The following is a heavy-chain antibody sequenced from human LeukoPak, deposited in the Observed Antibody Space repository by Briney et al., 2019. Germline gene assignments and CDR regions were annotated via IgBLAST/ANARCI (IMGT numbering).Heavy chain of an antibody. CDR2: ISYDGSNK. CDR1: GFTFSSYA. CDR3: TALPLGTYYYDSSGYNSASVL. V-gene: IGHV3-30-3*01. D-gene: IGHD3-22*01. J-gene: IGHJ4*02. Sequence: GRSLRLSCAASGFTFSSYAMHWVRQAPGKGLEWVAVISYDGSNKYYADSVKGRFTISRDNSKNTLYLQMNSLRDEDTAVYYCTALPLGTYYYDSSGYNSASVLWGQGTLVTVSS.